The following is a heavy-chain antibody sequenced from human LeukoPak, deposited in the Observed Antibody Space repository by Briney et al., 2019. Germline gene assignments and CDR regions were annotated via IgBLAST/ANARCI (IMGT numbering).Heavy chain of an antibody. V-gene: IGHV1-2*02. Sequence: ASVKVSCKASGYTFTGYYIHWVRQAPGQGLEWMGWINPNSGGTNFAQKFQGRFTMTRDTSTTTAYMELSSLRPDGTAVYYCARARMGSAYDYFDCWGQGTLVTVSS. CDR2: INPNSGGT. D-gene: IGHD5-12*01. J-gene: IGHJ4*02. CDR3: ARARMGSAYDYFDC. CDR1: GYTFTGYY.